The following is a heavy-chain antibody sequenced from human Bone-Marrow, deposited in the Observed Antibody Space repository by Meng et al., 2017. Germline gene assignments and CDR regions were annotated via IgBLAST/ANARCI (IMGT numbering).Heavy chain of an antibody. D-gene: IGHD3-10*01. Sequence: GESLKISCAASGFTFSSYAMSWVRQAPGEGLGWVPAIRGSGGSTYCADSVKGRFTISRDNSKNTLYLQMNSLRAEDTAVYYCAKGGFGELFRIFWRGAVDIWGQGTMVTVSS. CDR1: GFTFSSYA. V-gene: IGHV3-23*01. CDR3: AKGGFGELFRIFWRGAVDI. CDR2: IRGSGGST. J-gene: IGHJ3*02.